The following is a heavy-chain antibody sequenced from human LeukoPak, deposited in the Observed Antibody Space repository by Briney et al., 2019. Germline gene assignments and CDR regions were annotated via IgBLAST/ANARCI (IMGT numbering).Heavy chain of an antibody. V-gene: IGHV1-18*04. J-gene: IGHJ4*02. CDR3: ARDGAPETPALDY. Sequence: ASVKVSCKASGYTFTGYYMHWVRQAPGQGLEWMGWISAYNGNTNYAQKLQGRVTMTTDTSTSTAYMELRSLRSDDTAVYYCARDGAPETPALDYWGQGTLVTVSS. CDR2: ISAYNGNT. D-gene: IGHD4/OR15-4a*01. CDR1: GYTFTGYY.